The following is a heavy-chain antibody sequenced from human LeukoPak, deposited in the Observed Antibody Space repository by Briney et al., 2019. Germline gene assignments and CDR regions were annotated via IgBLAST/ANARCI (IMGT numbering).Heavy chain of an antibody. J-gene: IGHJ3*02. CDR3: ARDPRDSSGYYYVPGAAFDI. CDR1: GFTFSSYW. V-gene: IGHV3-7*03. CDR2: IKQDGSEK. Sequence: GGSLRLSCAASGFTFSSYWMSWVRQAPGKGLEWVANIKQDGSEKYYVDSVKGRFTISRDNAKNTLYLQMNSLRAEDTAVYYCARDPRDSSGYYYVPGAAFDIWGQGTMVTVSS. D-gene: IGHD3-22*01.